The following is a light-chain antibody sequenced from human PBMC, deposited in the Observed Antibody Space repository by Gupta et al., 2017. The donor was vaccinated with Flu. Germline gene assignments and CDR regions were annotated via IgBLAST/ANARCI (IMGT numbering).Light chain of an antibody. V-gene: IGKV1-5*03. CDR2: KAS. CDR1: QSISSR. Sequence: DIQVTQSPSTLSASVGDRVTITCRASQSISSRLTWYQQKPGKAPKLLIYKASSLESGVPSRFSGSGSGTEFTLTISSLQPDDFATYYCQQYDTYWTFGQGTKVEIK. CDR3: QQYDTYWT. J-gene: IGKJ1*01.